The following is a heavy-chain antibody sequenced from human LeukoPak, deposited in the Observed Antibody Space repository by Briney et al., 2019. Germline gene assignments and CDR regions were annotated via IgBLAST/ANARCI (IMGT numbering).Heavy chain of an antibody. CDR2: INTDGNEK. Sequence: GGSLRLSCAVSGFTFSTYWMAWVRQAPGKGLECVATINTDGNEKSYVDSVKGRFTISRGNAKNSLYLQMNSLRVEDTAVYYCARDIWRSFDFRGQGSLVTVSS. CDR1: GFTFSTYW. D-gene: IGHD2-15*01. J-gene: IGHJ5*01. CDR3: ARDIWRSFDF. V-gene: IGHV3-7*01.